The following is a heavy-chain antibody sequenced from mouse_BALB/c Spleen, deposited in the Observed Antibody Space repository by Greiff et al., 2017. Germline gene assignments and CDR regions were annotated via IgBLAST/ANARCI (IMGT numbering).Heavy chain of an antibody. CDR2: INPSTGYT. CDR3: ARWLPYAMDY. D-gene: IGHD2-2*01. V-gene: IGHV1-7*01. Sequence: QVHVKQSGAELAKPGASVKMSCKASGYTFTSYWMHWVKQRPGQGLEWIGYINPSTGYTEYNQKFKDKATLTADKSSSTAYMQLSSLTSEDSAVYYCARWLPYAMDYWGQGTSVTVSS. CDR1: GYTFTSYW. J-gene: IGHJ4*01.